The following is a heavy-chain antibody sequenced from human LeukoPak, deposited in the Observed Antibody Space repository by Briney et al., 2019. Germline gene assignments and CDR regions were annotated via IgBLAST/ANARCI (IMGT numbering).Heavy chain of an antibody. V-gene: IGHV3-21*01. Sequence: GGSLRLSCAASGFTFSSYSMNWVRQAPGRGLEWVSSISSSSSYIYYADSVKGRFTISRDNAKNSLYLQMNSLRAEDTAVYYCARDKGIAAAGIIDYWGQGTLVTVSS. D-gene: IGHD6-13*01. CDR2: ISSSSSYI. CDR1: GFTFSSYS. J-gene: IGHJ4*02. CDR3: ARDKGIAAAGIIDY.